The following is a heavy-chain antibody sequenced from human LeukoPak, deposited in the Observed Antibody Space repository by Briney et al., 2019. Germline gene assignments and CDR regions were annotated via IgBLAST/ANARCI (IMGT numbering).Heavy chain of an antibody. CDR2: IKSDGSST. CDR1: GFRFSSYW. J-gene: IGHJ6*03. V-gene: IGHV3-74*01. D-gene: IGHD6-6*01. CDR3: ARYSSSPSYYYYYMDV. Sequence: GGSLRLSCAASGFRFSSYWMHWVRQAPGKGLVWVARIKSDGSSTDYADSVKGRFTISRDNSKNTLYLQMNSLRAEDTAVYCCARYSSSPSYYYYYMDVWGKGTTVTVSS.